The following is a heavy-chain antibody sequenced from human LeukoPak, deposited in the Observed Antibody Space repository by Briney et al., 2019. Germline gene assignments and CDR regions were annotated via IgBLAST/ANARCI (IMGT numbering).Heavy chain of an antibody. CDR3: AKVTSGYNYFDY. J-gene: IGHJ4*02. V-gene: IGHV3-23*01. Sequence: PGGSLRLSCAASGFTFSTYAMSWVRQAPGKGLEWVSTFSGSGGRTLYADPVKGRFVISRDNSKNTLYLQMNSLRAEDTAVYYCAKVTSGYNYFDYWGQGAPVTVSS. CDR2: FSGSGGRT. D-gene: IGHD6-25*01. CDR1: GFTFSTYA.